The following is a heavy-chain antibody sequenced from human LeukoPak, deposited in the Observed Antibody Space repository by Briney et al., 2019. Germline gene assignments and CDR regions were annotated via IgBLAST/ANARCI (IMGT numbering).Heavy chain of an antibody. Sequence: GGSLRLSCAASGFAFSGYSMNWVRQAPGKGLEWVSSISSSSTYMYYADSVEGRFTISRDNAKNSLYLQMNSLRAEDTAVYYCARNEDYAFVWGGYRPWDAFDYWGQGALVTVSS. CDR1: GFAFSGYS. CDR3: ARNEDYAFVWGGYRPWDAFDY. D-gene: IGHD3-16*02. V-gene: IGHV3-21*01. J-gene: IGHJ4*02. CDR2: ISSSSTYM.